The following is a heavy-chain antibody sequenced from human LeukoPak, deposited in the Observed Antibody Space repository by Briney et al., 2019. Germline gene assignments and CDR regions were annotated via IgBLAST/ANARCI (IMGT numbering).Heavy chain of an antibody. D-gene: IGHD6-19*01. Sequence: GGSLRLSCRASGGSFSSAWMSRVRQAPGKGLECFSTLSGSGGNTYYADSVKGRVTISRDNSKNTLYLQMNSLRAEDTAVYYCAKDVIAVAASSVVAFDIWGQGTMVTVSS. CDR2: LSGSGGNT. J-gene: IGHJ3*02. V-gene: IGHV3-23*01. CDR1: GGSFSSAW. CDR3: AKDVIAVAASSVVAFDI.